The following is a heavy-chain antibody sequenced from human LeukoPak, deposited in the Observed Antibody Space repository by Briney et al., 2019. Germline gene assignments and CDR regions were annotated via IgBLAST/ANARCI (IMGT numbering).Heavy chain of an antibody. CDR3: ARHGDFWSGYWRH. D-gene: IGHD3-3*01. CDR1: GGTFSSHA. J-gene: IGHJ4*02. CDR2: IIPIFGTA. Sequence: SVKVSCKASGGTFSSHAISWVRQAPGQGLEWMGGIIPIFGTANYAQKFQGRVTITADESTSTAYMELSSLRSEDTAVYYCARHGDFWSGYWRHWGQGTLVTVSS. V-gene: IGHV1-69*13.